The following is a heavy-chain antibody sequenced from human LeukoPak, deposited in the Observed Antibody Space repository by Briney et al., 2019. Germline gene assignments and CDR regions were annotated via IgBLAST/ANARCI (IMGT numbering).Heavy chain of an antibody. CDR1: GFTLSDAW. Sequence: GGSLRLSCAASGFTLSDAWMSWVRQAPGKGLEWVSTISGDGSSTFYADSVKGRFTISRDNSRNTLYLQMNSLRADDTAVYSCAKHIVVGQWYFDLWGRGTLVTVSS. CDR3: AKHIVVGQWYFDL. J-gene: IGHJ2*01. D-gene: IGHD3-22*01. V-gene: IGHV3-23*01. CDR2: ISGDGSST.